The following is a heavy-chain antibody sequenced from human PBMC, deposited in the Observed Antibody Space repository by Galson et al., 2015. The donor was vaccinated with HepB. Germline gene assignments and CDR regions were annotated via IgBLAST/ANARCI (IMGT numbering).Heavy chain of an antibody. D-gene: IGHD6-19*01. J-gene: IGHJ4*02. Sequence: SLRLSCAASGFTVSAKYMTWVRQAPGKGLDWVSVIYRDGSTLNADSVKGRFTTFSDNSKNTLYLQMSSLRPEDTAVYYCARAREGSSGWYRDWYFDYWGLGTLVTVSS. CDR2: IYRDGST. CDR1: GFTVSAKY. V-gene: IGHV3-66*02. CDR3: ARAREGSSGWYRDWYFDY.